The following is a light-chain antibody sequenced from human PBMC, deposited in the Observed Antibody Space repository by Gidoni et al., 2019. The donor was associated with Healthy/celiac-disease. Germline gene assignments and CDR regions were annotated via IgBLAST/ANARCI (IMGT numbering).Light chain of an antibody. CDR3: QQSDSSRIT. V-gene: IGKV1-39*01. J-gene: IGKJ5*01. CDR2: AAS. Sequence: LHITQSPSSLSASVGDRVTITCRASQIISSYLNGYKQKPGKAPKLLIYAASSLQSGAPSRSSGSGSGKDLTLTISSLQLEDFEIYSCQQSDSSRITFGQGTRLEIK. CDR1: QIISSY.